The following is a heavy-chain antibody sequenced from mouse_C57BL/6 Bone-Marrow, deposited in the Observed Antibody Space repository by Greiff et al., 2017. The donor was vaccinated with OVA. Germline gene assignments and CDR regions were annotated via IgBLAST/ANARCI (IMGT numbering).Heavy chain of an antibody. J-gene: IGHJ1*03. CDR1: GYTFTSYW. CDR2: IHPNSGST. CDR3: ARGKGYDGYYYCYFDV. V-gene: IGHV1-64*01. D-gene: IGHD2-3*01. Sequence: QVQLQQPGAELVKPGASVKLSCKASGYTFTSYWMHWVKQRPGQGLEWIGMIHPNSGSTNYNEKFKSKATLTVDQSSSTAYMQLSSLTSEDSAVYYVARGKGYDGYYYCYFDVWGTGTTVTVSS.